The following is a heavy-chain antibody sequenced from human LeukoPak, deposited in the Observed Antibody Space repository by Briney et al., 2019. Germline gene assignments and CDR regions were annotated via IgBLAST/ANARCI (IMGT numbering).Heavy chain of an antibody. D-gene: IGHD6-19*01. CDR3: ARNLAVAGMYWFDP. V-gene: IGHV3-53*01. Sequence: GGSLRLSFAASGFTVSSNYMSWVRQAPGKGLEWVSVIYSGGSTYYADSVKGRFTISRDNSKNTLYLQMNSLRAEDTAVYYCARNLAVAGMYWFDPWGQGTLVTVSS. CDR2: IYSGGST. CDR1: GFTVSSNY. J-gene: IGHJ5*02.